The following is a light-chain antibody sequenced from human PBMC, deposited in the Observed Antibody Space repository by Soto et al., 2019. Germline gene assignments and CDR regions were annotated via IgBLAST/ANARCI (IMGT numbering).Light chain of an antibody. J-gene: IGKJ1*01. V-gene: IGKV3-15*01. CDR1: QSVNAN. Sequence: EVVMTQSPATLSVSPGERATLSCRASQSVNANLAWYQQKPGQAPRLLIHGASNRATGVPARFSGSGFGTEFILPISSLQSEVFAVYYGQQYSTWLWTFGQGTKVEI. CDR2: GAS. CDR3: QQYSTWLWT.